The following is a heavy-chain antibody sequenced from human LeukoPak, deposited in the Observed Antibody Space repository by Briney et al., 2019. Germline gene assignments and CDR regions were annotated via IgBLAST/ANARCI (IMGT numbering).Heavy chain of an antibody. Sequence: ASVKVSCKAFGYTFTSNYMHWVRQAPGQGPEWMGVISPSGGSTTYAQKFQGRVTMTRDMSTSTVYMELSSLRSEDTAVYYCARLTIMTTVTTYHSAFDIWGQGTMVTVSS. CDR3: ARLTIMTTVTTYHSAFDI. J-gene: IGHJ3*02. V-gene: IGHV1-46*01. CDR1: GYTFTSNY. D-gene: IGHD4-17*01. CDR2: ISPSGGST.